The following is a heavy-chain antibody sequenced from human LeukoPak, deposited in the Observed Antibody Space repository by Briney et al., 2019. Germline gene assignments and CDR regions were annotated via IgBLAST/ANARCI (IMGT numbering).Heavy chain of an antibody. CDR3: ASLIMGNLGFLEWFDAFDI. CDR1: GGSISSGSYY. D-gene: IGHD3-3*01. CDR2: IYTGGST. J-gene: IGHJ3*02. Sequence: PSETLSLTCTVSGGSISSGSYYWSWIRQPAGKGLEWIGRIYTGGSTDYIPSLKSRATISVDTSKNQFSLKLSSVTAADTAVYYCASLIMGNLGFLEWFDAFDIWGQGTMVTVSS. V-gene: IGHV4-61*02.